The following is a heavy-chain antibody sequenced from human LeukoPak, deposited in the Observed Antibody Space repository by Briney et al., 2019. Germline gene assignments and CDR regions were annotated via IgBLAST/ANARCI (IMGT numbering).Heavy chain of an antibody. V-gene: IGHV5-51*01. Sequence: GESLKISCKGSGYSFTSYWIGWVRQMPGKGLEWMGIIYPGDSDTRYSPSFQGQVTISADKSISTAYLQWSSLKASDTAMYYCARPLLYYGSGKGWYFDLWGRGTLVTVSS. D-gene: IGHD3-10*01. CDR1: GYSFTSYW. CDR2: IYPGDSDT. J-gene: IGHJ2*01. CDR3: ARPLLYYGSGKGWYFDL.